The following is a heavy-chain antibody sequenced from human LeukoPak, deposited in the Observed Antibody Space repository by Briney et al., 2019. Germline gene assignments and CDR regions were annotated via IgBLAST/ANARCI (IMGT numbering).Heavy chain of an antibody. J-gene: IGHJ6*03. D-gene: IGHD2-15*01. V-gene: IGHV1-2*06. CDR2: INPNSGGT. CDR3: ARTRASLRSYYYYMDV. Sequence: ASVKVSCKASGYTFTGYYMHWVRQAPGQGLEWMGRINPNSGGTNYAQKFQGRVTMTRDTSISTAYMELSRLGSDDTAVYYCARTRASLRSYYYYMDVWGKGTTVTVSS. CDR1: GYTFTGYY.